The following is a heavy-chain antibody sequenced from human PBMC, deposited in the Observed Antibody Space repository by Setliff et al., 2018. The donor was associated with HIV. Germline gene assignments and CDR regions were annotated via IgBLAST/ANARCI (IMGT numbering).Heavy chain of an antibody. D-gene: IGHD3-10*01. CDR2: IYTSGST. Sequence: SETLSLTCTVSGGSISSNSYYWSWIRQPAGKGLEWIGHIYTSGSTNYNPSLKSRATISVDTSKNQFSLNLRSVTAADTAVYYCATRNGSGSRGAFDIWGQGTMVTVSS. CDR1: GGSISSNSYY. CDR3: ATRNGSGSRGAFDI. J-gene: IGHJ3*02. V-gene: IGHV4-61*09.